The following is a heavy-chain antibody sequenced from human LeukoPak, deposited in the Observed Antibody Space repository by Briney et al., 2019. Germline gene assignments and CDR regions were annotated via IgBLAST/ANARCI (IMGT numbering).Heavy chain of an antibody. Sequence: GGSLRLSCAASGFTFSSYAMSWVRQAPGKGLEWVSAISGSGGSTYYADSVKGRFTISRDNSKNTLYLQMNSLRAEDTAVYYCAKDIPGALYYYYGMDVWGQGTTVTVSS. V-gene: IGHV3-23*01. CDR1: GFTFSSYA. J-gene: IGHJ6*02. D-gene: IGHD2-21*01. CDR2: ISGSGGST. CDR3: AKDIPGALYYYYGMDV.